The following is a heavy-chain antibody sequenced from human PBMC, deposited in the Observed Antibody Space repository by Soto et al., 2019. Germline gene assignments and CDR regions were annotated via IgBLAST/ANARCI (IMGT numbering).Heavy chain of an antibody. V-gene: IGHV3-74*01. Sequence: GGSLRLSCAASGFTFSSYWMHWVRQAPGKGLVWVSRINSDGSSTSYADSVKGRFTISRDNAKNTLYLQMNSLRAEDTAVYYCARVTYLTDMDVWGKGTTVTVSS. CDR1: GFTFSSYW. J-gene: IGHJ6*03. CDR3: ARVTYLTDMDV. CDR2: INSDGSST.